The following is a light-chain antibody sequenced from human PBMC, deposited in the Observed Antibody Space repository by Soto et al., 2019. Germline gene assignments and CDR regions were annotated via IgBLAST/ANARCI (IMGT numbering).Light chain of an antibody. CDR2: SAS. V-gene: IGKV1-6*01. Sequence: AIQMTQSPSSLSASVGDTVTITCRASQGIRRDLSWYEQKPGKAPNLLIYSASELQNGVPSRFRGSVSGTDFTLTISGLQPEDFVTYYCLHDYNFPRTFGQGTKVEI. J-gene: IGKJ1*01. CDR1: QGIRRD. CDR3: LHDYNFPRT.